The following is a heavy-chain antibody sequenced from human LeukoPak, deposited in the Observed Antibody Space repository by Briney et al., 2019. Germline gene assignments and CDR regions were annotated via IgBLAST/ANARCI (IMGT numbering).Heavy chain of an antibody. D-gene: IGHD7-27*01. CDR2: IYYTGT. J-gene: IGHJ4*02. Sequence: PSETLSLTCTVSGGSVTDYFWSWIRQSPGKGLEWIGYIYYTGTSYNPSLKSRVTISADTSKNQFSLKLISVTAADTAVYYCASRKLGNDYWGQGTLVTVSS. CDR3: ASRKLGNDY. V-gene: IGHV4-59*02. CDR1: GGSVTDYF.